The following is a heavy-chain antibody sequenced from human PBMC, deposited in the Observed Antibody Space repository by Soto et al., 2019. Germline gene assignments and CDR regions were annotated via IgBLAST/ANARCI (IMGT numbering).Heavy chain of an antibody. D-gene: IGHD3-10*01. J-gene: IGHJ5*02. V-gene: IGHV4-59*01. CDR3: ARRLNLGSFDH. CDR2: VYYSGSV. CDR1: GVSLTGYH. Sequence: SETLSLTCNVSGVSLTGYHWNWIRQPPGKTLEWIGFVYYSGSVSYNPSLKGRASISVDRSKNQFSLRLTSVTAADTAVYYCARRLNLGSFDHWGQGTLVTVSS.